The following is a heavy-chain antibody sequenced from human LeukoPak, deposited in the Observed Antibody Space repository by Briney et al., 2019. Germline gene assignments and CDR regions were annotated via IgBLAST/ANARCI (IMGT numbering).Heavy chain of an antibody. D-gene: IGHD3-16*02. CDR1: GFTFSSYG. CDR3: ARDIDGPSFSYGMDV. V-gene: IGHV3-33*01. CDR2: IWYDGSNK. J-gene: IGHJ6*02. Sequence: GGSLRLSCAASGFTFSSYGMHWVRQAPGKGLEWVAVIWYDGSNKYYADSVKGRFTISRDNSKNTLYLQMNSLRAEDTAVYYCARDIDGPSFSYGMDVWGQGTTVTVSS.